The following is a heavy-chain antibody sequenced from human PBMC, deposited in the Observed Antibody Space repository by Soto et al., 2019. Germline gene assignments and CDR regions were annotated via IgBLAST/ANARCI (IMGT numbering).Heavy chain of an antibody. D-gene: IGHD1-1*01. Sequence: QVQLVQSGAEVKKPGSSVTVSCKASGGTFGNSAISWVRQAPGQGLEWMGGIIPIFPTPDYAQKFQGRVTMTADDTTSTDNVEMRSRRAEETAVYYCARDKDRQQVGGNDYYGIDVWGQGTTVTVTS. CDR3: ARDKDRQQVGGNDYYGIDV. CDR1: GGTFGNSA. CDR2: IIPIFPTP. J-gene: IGHJ6*02. V-gene: IGHV1-69*12.